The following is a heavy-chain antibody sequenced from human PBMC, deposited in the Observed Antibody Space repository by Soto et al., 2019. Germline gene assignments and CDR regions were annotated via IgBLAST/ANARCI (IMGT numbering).Heavy chain of an antibody. D-gene: IGHD3-10*01. CDR2: INSDGSST. CDR1: GFTFSSYW. Sequence: EVQLVESGGGLVQPGGSLRLSCTASGFTFSSYWMHWVRQAPGKGLMWVSRINSDGSSTTYADSVKGRFTISRDNAKNTLYLQMNSLRAEDTAVYSCARELGVPPRRSFDYWGQGTLVTVSS. J-gene: IGHJ4*02. CDR3: ARELGVPPRRSFDY. V-gene: IGHV3-74*01.